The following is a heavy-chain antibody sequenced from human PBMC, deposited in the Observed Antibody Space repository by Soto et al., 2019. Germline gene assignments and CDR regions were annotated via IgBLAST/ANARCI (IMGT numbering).Heavy chain of an antibody. CDR1: GFTFSSYA. D-gene: IGHD6-13*01. J-gene: IGHJ4*02. Sequence: GGSLRLSCAASGFTFSSYAMSWVRQAPGKGLEWVSAISGSGDSTYYADSVKGRFTISRDNSKNTLYLQMNSLRTEDTAVYYCARRGPGTYFDYWGQGTLVTVSS. V-gene: IGHV3-23*01. CDR2: ISGSGDST. CDR3: ARRGPGTYFDY.